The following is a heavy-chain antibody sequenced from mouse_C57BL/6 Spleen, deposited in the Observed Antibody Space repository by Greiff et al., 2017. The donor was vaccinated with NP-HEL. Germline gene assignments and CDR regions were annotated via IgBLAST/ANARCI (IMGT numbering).Heavy chain of an antibody. CDR1: GFNIKDYY. D-gene: IGHD2-2*01. Sequence: EVQLQQSGAELVRPGASVKLSCTASGFNIKDYYMHWVKQRPEQGLEWIGRIDPEDGDTEYAPKFQGKATMTADISSNTAYLQLSSLTSEDTAVYYCTTRSTMVTTPYYYAMDYWGQGTSVTVSS. J-gene: IGHJ4*01. CDR2: IDPEDGDT. CDR3: TTRSTMVTTPYYYAMDY. V-gene: IGHV14-1*01.